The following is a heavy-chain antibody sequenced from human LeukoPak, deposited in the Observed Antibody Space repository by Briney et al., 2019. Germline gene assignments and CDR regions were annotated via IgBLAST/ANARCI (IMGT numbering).Heavy chain of an antibody. CDR2: ISAYNGNT. V-gene: IGHV1-18*01. Sequence: ASVKVSCKASGYTFTSYGISWVRQAPGQGLEWMGWISAYNGNTKYSQKFQGRVTITRDTSASTAYMELSSLRSEDTAVYYCARGGIIAVAGLYNWFDPWGQGTLVTVSS. J-gene: IGHJ5*02. CDR1: GYTFTSYG. CDR3: ARGGIIAVAGLYNWFDP. D-gene: IGHD6-19*01.